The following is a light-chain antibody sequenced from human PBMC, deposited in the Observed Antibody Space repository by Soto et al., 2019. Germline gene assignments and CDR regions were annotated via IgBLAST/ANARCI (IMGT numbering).Light chain of an antibody. CDR1: TTDVGGYNY. J-gene: IGLJ1*01. CDR2: EVN. Sequence: QSVLTQPPSASGSPGQSVTFSCTGTTTDVGGYNYVSWYQQHPGKAPKLIIYEVNKRPSGVPDRFSGSKSGTSASLAITGLQAEDEGDYYCQSYDSTLSARYAFGTGTQLTVL. V-gene: IGLV2-8*01. CDR3: QSYDSTLSARYA.